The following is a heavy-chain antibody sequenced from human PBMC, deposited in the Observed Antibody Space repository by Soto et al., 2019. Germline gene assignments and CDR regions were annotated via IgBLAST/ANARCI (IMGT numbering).Heavy chain of an antibody. CDR3: ARGTRRGYCSGGSCYSGFDY. CDR1: GGSFSGYY. CDR2: INHSGST. Sequence: QVQLQQWGAGLLKPSETLSLTCAVYGGSFSGYYWSWIRQPPGKGLEWIGEINHSGSTNYNPSLKSRVTISVDTSKNQFSLKLSSVTAADTAVYYCARGTRRGYCSGGSCYSGFDYWGQGTLVTVSS. V-gene: IGHV4-34*01. J-gene: IGHJ4*02. D-gene: IGHD2-15*01.